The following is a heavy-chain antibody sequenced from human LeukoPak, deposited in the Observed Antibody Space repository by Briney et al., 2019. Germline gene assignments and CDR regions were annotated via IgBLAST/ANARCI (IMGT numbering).Heavy chain of an antibody. V-gene: IGHV3-21*06. CDR3: ARDRDYSFDY. J-gene: IGHJ4*02. CDR1: GFTFSSYS. Sequence: PGGSLRLSCAASGFTFSSYSMNWVRQAPGKGLEWVSSISSSGSYIFHADSVKGRFTISRDNAKNSLYLQMNTLRDEDTAVYYCARDRDYSFDYWGQGTLVTVSS. CDR2: ISSSGSYI.